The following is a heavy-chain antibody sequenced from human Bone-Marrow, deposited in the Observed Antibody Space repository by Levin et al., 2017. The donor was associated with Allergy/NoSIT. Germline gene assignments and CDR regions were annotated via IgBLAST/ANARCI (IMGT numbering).Heavy chain of an antibody. D-gene: IGHD6-19*01. CDR3: ARARYSTGWYDSGGYFDS. V-gene: IGHV4-31*03. CDR2: IHYSGST. Sequence: PSETLSLTCTVSGASMSSGGDYWTWIRQHPGKGLDLLGYIHYSGSTYYNPSLKSRVTISVDRSKNQFSLNLTSVTAADTAVYYCARARYSTGWYDSGGYFDSWGQGTLVTVSS. J-gene: IGHJ4*02. CDR1: GASMSSGGDY.